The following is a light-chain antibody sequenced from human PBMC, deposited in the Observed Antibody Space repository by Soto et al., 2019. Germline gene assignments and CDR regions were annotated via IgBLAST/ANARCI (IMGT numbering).Light chain of an antibody. CDR1: QSISSW. Sequence: DIQITQSPSTLSASVGDRVSITCRASQSISSWLAWYQQKPGKAPKILIYDASSLESGVPSRFSGSGSGTEFTLTISSLQPDDFATYYCQQYSSFSNTFGQGTKLEI. CDR3: QQYSSFSNT. V-gene: IGKV1-5*01. CDR2: DAS. J-gene: IGKJ2*01.